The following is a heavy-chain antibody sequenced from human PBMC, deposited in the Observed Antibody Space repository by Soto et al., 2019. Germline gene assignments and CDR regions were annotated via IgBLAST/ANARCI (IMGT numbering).Heavy chain of an antibody. Sequence: QVQLVESGGGVVQPGRSLRLSCAASGFTFRRYGMHWVRQAPGKGLEWVAVISYDGSNKYYADSVKGRFTISRDNSKNTLYLQMNSLRAEDTAVFYCAKGGETAMVDTLLDYWGQGTLVTVSS. CDR3: AKGGETAMVDTLLDY. CDR2: ISYDGSNK. CDR1: GFTFRRYG. D-gene: IGHD5-18*01. J-gene: IGHJ4*02. V-gene: IGHV3-30*18.